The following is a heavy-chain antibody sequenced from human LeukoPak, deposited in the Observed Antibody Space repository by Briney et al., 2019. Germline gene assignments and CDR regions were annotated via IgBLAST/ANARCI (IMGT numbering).Heavy chain of an antibody. Sequence: GVLRLSCAASGFTFSGYRMHWVRQAPGKGLEWISSISSSSSDIYYADSVKGRFTVSRDNAKNSLYLQMNSLRAEDTAVYYCARLDGDPKSFQHWGQGTLVTVSS. D-gene: IGHD4-17*01. CDR3: ARLDGDPKSFQH. J-gene: IGHJ1*01. V-gene: IGHV3-21*01. CDR1: GFTFSGYR. CDR2: ISSSSSDI.